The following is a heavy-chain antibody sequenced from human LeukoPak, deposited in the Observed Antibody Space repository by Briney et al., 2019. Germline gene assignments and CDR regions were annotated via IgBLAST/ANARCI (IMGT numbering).Heavy chain of an antibody. CDR3: AREFRYGDLDY. V-gene: IGHV4-4*07. J-gene: IGHJ4*02. Sequence: PSETLSLTCTVSGGSISTYYWSWIRQPAGKRLEWIGRIYSSGSTNYKSSLKSRITMSVDTSKNQFSLKLSSVTAADTAVYYCAREFRYGDLDYWGQGTLVTVSS. D-gene: IGHD2-21*02. CDR2: IYSSGST. CDR1: GGSISTYY.